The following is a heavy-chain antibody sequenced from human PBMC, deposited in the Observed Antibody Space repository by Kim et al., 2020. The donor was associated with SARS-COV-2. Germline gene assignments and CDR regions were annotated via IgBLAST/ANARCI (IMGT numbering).Heavy chain of an antibody. V-gene: IGHV5-51*01. J-gene: IGHJ5*02. CDR3: ARGGCSGGSCSNWFDP. D-gene: IGHD2-15*01. CDR1: GYSFTSYW. CDR2: IYPGDSDT. Sequence: GESLKISCKGSGYSFTSYWIGWVRQMPGKGLEWMGIIYPGDSDTRYSPSFQGQVTISADKSISTAYLQWSSLKASDTAMYYCARGGCSGGSCSNWFDPWGQGTLVTVSS.